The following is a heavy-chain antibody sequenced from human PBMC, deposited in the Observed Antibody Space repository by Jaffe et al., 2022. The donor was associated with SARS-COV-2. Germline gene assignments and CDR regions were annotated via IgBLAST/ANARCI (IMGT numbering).Heavy chain of an antibody. J-gene: IGHJ4*02. CDR1: GYTFSSYA. V-gene: IGHV1-3*01. CDR2: INAGNGNT. D-gene: IGHD6-13*01. CDR3: ARFWAAAGTGGIFLY. Sequence: QVQLVQSGAEVKKPGASVKVSCKASGYTFSSYAMHWVRQAPGQRLEWMGWINAGNGNTKYSQKFQGRVTITRDTSASTAYMELSSLRSEDTAVYYCARFWAAAGTGGIFLYWGQGTLVTVSS.